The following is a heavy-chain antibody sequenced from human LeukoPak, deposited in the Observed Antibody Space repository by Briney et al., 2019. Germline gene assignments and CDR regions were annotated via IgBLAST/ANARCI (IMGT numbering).Heavy chain of an antibody. CDR1: GFTFSSYE. Sequence: GGSLRLSCAASGFTFSSYEMNWVRQAPGKGLEWVSYISSSGSTIYYADSVKGRFTISRDNAKNSLYLQMNSLRAEDTAVYYCARDLGTTVTTYLDYWGQGTLVAVSS. CDR2: ISSSGSTI. D-gene: IGHD4-17*01. V-gene: IGHV3-48*03. J-gene: IGHJ4*02. CDR3: ARDLGTTVTTYLDY.